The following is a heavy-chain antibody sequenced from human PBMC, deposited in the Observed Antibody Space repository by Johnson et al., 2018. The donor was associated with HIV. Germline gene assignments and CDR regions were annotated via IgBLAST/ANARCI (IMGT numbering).Heavy chain of an antibody. J-gene: IGHJ3*02. CDR3: AVMTEIIVVPAATSDDAFDI. CDR1: GFTVSNYY. CDR2: IYSGGST. D-gene: IGHD2-2*01. V-gene: IGHV3-66*02. Sequence: VQLVESGGGLVQPGGSLRLSCAASGFTVSNYYMTWVRQSPGTGLEWVSVIYSGGSTYYADSVKGRFTISRDNSKNTLYLQMNSLRDEDTAVYYCAVMTEIIVVPAATSDDAFDIWGQGTMVTVSS.